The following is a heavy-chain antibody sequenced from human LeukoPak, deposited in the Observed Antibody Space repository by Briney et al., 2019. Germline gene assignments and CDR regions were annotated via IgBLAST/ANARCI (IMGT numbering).Heavy chain of an antibody. CDR1: GGSISSGDYC. V-gene: IGHV4-30-4*01. D-gene: IGHD5-12*01. Sequence: SETLSLTCTVSGGSISSGDYCWSWIRQPPGKGLEWIGYIYYSGSTYYNPSLKSRVTISVDTSKNQFSLKLSSVTAADTAVYYCAREATYSGYANYGMDVWGQGTTVTVSS. CDR3: AREATYSGYANYGMDV. CDR2: IYYSGST. J-gene: IGHJ6*02.